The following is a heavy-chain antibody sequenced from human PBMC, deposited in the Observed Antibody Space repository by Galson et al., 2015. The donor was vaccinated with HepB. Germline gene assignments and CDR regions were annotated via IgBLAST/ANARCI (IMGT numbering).Heavy chain of an antibody. CDR2: ISSSSSYT. J-gene: IGHJ5*02. CDR1: GFTFSDYY. D-gene: IGHD6-19*01. Sequence: SLRLSCAASGFTFSDYYMSWIRQAPGKGLEWVSYISSSSSYTNYADSVKGRFTISRDNAKNSLYLQMNSLRAEDTAVYYCARDPSIAVAGTLGFDPWGQGTLVTVSS. CDR3: ARDPSIAVAGTLGFDP. V-gene: IGHV3-11*06.